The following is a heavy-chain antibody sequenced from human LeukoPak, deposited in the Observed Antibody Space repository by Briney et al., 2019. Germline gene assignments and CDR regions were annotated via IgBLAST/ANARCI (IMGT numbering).Heavy chain of an antibody. J-gene: IGHJ4*02. CDR2: ISSNGRYI. D-gene: IGHD6-13*01. CDR1: GFTFSTYS. V-gene: IGHV3-21*06. Sequence: PGGSLRLSCAASGFTFSTYSMNWVRQAPGKGLEWVSSISSNGRYIYYADSMRGRFTISRDNAKNSLYLQMNSLKPEDTAVYYYARVAEAAAFDSWGQGTLVTVSS. CDR3: ARVAEAAAFDS.